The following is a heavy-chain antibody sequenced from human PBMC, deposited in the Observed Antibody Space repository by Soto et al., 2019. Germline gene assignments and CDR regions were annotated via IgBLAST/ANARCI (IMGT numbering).Heavy chain of an antibody. J-gene: IGHJ4*02. CDR1: GFTFSSYG. Sequence: QVQLVESGGGVVQPGRSLRLSCAASGFTFSSYGMHWVRQAPGKGLEWVAVISYDGSNKYYADSVKGRFTISRDNSKNTLYLQMNSLRAEDTAVYYRAKDCLHSSFDYWGQGTLVTVSS. CDR3: AKDCLHSSFDY. V-gene: IGHV3-30*18. CDR2: ISYDGSNK. D-gene: IGHD6-13*01.